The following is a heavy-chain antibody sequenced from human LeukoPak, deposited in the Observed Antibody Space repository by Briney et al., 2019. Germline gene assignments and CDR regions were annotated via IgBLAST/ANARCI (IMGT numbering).Heavy chain of an antibody. V-gene: IGHV3-30*04. J-gene: IGHJ4*02. CDR2: ISYDGSNE. Sequence: PGGSLRLSCAASGLTFSSFAFHWVRQAPGKGLEWVAFISYDGSNEYYADSVKGRFTISRDNSKSTLFLQMNSLRAEDTAMYYCARDTHDSGKVDYWGQGTLVTVSS. CDR3: ARDTHDSGKVDY. CDR1: GLTFSSFA. D-gene: IGHD3-10*01.